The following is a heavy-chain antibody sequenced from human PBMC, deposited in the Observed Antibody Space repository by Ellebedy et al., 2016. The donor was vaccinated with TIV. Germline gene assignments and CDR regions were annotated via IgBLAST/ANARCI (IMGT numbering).Heavy chain of an antibody. CDR1: GFTFSSYA. D-gene: IGHD6-19*01. V-gene: IGHV3-23*01. CDR3: AKGTSSGWYFDS. CDR2: MRGTAGST. J-gene: IGHJ4*02. Sequence: PGGSLRLSCAASGFTFSSYAMTWVRQAPGKGLEWVSAMRGTAGSTNYADSVKGRFTISRDNSKNTLYLQMNDLRVEDTAVYYGAKGTSSGWYFDSWGQGTLVTVPS.